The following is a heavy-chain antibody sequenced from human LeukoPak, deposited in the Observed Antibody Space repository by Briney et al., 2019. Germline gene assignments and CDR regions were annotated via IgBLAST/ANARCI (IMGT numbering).Heavy chain of an antibody. Sequence: AGGSLRLSCAASGFTFSSYAMHWVRQAPGKGLEYVSAISTDGGSPYYANSVKGRFTISRDNSKNMLYLQMGSLRTEDMAVYYCARWSSTGCYDYWGQGTLVTVSS. CDR1: GFTFSSYA. D-gene: IGHD2-2*01. J-gene: IGHJ4*02. CDR3: ARWSSTGCYDY. V-gene: IGHV3-64*01. CDR2: ISTDGGSP.